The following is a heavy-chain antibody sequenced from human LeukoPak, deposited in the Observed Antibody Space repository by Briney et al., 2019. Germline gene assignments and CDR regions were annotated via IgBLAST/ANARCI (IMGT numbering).Heavy chain of an antibody. CDR2: ISYDGSNK. V-gene: IGHV3-30*18. CDR3: AKGWAVGIAVAAWSIDGMDV. CDR1: GFTFSSYG. D-gene: IGHD6-19*01. J-gene: IGHJ6*02. Sequence: GRSLRLSCAASGFTFSSYGMHWVRQAPGKGLEWVAVISYDGSNKYYADSVKGRFTISRDNSKNTLYLQMNSLRAEDTAVYYCAKGWAVGIAVAAWSIDGMDVWGQGTTVAVSS.